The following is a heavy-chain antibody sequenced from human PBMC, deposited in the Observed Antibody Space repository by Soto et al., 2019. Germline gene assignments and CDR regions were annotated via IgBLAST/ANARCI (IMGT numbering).Heavy chain of an antibody. J-gene: IGHJ4*02. D-gene: IGHD6-13*01. CDR2: LSAYNGNR. Sequence: AAVNPCCKASGYTFTSYVISWVRPAPGQGHECMGCLSAYNGNRNYAQKLQGRVTMTTDTSKSTAYMELRSLRSDDTAVYYCAIAPSSRAAAVTAFWGQGTLVTVSS. V-gene: IGHV1-18*01. CDR1: GYTFTSYV. CDR3: AIAPSSRAAAVTAF.